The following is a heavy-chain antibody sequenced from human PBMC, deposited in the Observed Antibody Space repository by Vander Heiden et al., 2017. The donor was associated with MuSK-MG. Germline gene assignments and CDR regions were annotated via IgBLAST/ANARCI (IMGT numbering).Heavy chain of an antibody. V-gene: IGHV1-2*02. J-gene: IGHJ6*03. CDR3: ARDIGDPHYYYYYMDV. CDR2: INPNSGGT. Sequence: QVQLVQSGAEVKKPGASVNVSCKASGYTFTGYHMHWVRQAPGQGLGWMGWINPNSGGTNYAQKFQGRVTMTRDTSISTAYMGLSRLRSDDTAVYYCARDIGDPHYYYYYMDVWGKGTTVTVSS. CDR1: GYTFTGYH. D-gene: IGHD3-16*01.